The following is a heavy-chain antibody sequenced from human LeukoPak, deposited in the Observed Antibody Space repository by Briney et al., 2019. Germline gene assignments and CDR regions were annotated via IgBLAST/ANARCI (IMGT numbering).Heavy chain of an antibody. D-gene: IGHD3-22*01. CDR3: ARSITMIVVDDTSFDY. J-gene: IGHJ4*02. Sequence: ASVKVSCKASGYTFTGYYMHWVRQAPGQGLEWMGWINPNSGGTNYAQKFQGWVTMTRDTSISTAYMELSRLRSDDTAVYYCARSITMIVVDDTSFDYWGQGTLVTVSS. CDR2: INPNSGGT. CDR1: GYTFTGYY. V-gene: IGHV1-2*04.